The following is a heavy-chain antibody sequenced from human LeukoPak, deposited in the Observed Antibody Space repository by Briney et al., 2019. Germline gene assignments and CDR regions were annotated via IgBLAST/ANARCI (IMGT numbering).Heavy chain of an antibody. CDR3: ASDTYYYGSGSYYRFDY. J-gene: IGHJ4*02. CDR1: GGSISSYY. Sequence: SETLSLTCTVSGGSISSYYWSWIRQPAGKGLEWIGRIYTSGSTNYTPSLKSRVTMSVDTSKNQFSLKLSSVTAADTAVYYCASDTYYYGSGSYYRFDYWGQGTLVTVSS. CDR2: IYTSGST. D-gene: IGHD3-10*01. V-gene: IGHV4-4*07.